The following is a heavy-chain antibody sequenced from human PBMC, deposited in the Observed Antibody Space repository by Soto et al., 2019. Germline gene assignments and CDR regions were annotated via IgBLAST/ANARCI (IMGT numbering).Heavy chain of an antibody. CDR2: VSTNGGSA. D-gene: IGHD2-2*01. Sequence: VQLVESGGGLVQPGGSLRLSCSASGFTFMSYAMHWVRQAPGRGLEHISTVSTNGGSAYYADSVKGRFTISRDSSKNTLYLQMNSLRAADTAVYYCGRCTSTSCHLGSDYWGQGTLVTVSS. CDR3: GRCTSTSCHLGSDY. CDR1: GFTFMSYA. V-gene: IGHV3-64*04. J-gene: IGHJ4*02.